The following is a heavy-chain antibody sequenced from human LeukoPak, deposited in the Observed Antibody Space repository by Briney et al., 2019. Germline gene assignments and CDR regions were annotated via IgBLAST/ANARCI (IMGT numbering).Heavy chain of an antibody. CDR3: ARGAAAFLYYFDY. D-gene: IGHD6-13*01. CDR1: GGSFSGYY. CDR2: ISSSGSTI. J-gene: IGHJ4*02. Sequence: LSLTCAVYGGSFSGYYWSWIRQAPGKGLEWVSYISSSGSTIYYADSVKGRFTISRDNAKNSLYLQMNSLRAEDTAVYYCARGAAAFLYYFDYWGQGTLVTVSS. V-gene: IGHV3-11*01.